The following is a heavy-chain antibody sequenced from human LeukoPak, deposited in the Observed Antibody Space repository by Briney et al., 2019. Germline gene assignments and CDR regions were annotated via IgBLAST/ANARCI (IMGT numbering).Heavy chain of an antibody. CDR1: GYTFTSYG. Sequence: ASVKVSCKASGYTFTSYGISWVRQAPAQGLEWMGWISAYNGNTKYAQNLQGRLIMPTDTSTRTAYMDLRSLRSDDTAVYYCARDGPRYHYYDRSGYYYEDYWGQGTLVTVSS. CDR3: ARDGPRYHYYDRSGYYYEDY. V-gene: IGHV1-18*01. J-gene: IGHJ4*02. CDR2: ISAYNGNT. D-gene: IGHD3-22*01.